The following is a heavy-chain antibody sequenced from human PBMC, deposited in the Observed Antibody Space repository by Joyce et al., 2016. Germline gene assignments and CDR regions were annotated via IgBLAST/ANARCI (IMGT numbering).Heavy chain of an antibody. V-gene: IGHV4-34*02. J-gene: IGHJ4*02. Sequence: QVQLQQWGAGLLKPSETLSLHFTIFGGSLRGYYWTWIRQSPGQGLELRGDINHIGSTNYNPSLESRVTISLHTSENQFSLQLNALTAADTAVYYCARGRLRPSFDYWGLGTQVTVSS. D-gene: IGHD3-16*01. CDR2: INHIGST. CDR1: GGSLRGYY. CDR3: ARGRLRPSFDY.